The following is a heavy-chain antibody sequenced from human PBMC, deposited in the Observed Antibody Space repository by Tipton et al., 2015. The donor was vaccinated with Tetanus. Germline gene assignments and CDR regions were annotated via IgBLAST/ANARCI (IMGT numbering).Heavy chain of an antibody. CDR1: GDSLSNGDYY. Sequence: TLSLTCTVSGDSLSNGDYYWSWIRQPPGKGLESIGYIYYSGSTYYNPSLNRRATISVDSSATQLSLIITSVTAADAAVYYCAVLPKHWQAPRGAPWGQGIVVTVSS. J-gene: IGHJ5*02. D-gene: IGHD1-1*01. CDR3: AVLPKHWQAPRGAP. V-gene: IGHV4-30-4*01. CDR2: IYYSGST.